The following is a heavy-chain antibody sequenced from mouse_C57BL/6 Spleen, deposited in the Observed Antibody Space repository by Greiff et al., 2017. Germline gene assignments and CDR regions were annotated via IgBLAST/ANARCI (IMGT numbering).Heavy chain of an antibody. V-gene: IGHV1-72*01. Sequence: QVQLQQPGAELVKPGASVKLSCKASGYTFTSYWMHWVKQRPGRGLEWIGRIDPNSGGTKYNEKFKSKATLTVDKPSSTAYMQLSSLTSEDSAVYYCASDYYGSSFYWYFDVWGTGTTVTVSS. D-gene: IGHD1-1*01. CDR3: ASDYYGSSFYWYFDV. CDR1: GYTFTSYW. CDR2: IDPNSGGT. J-gene: IGHJ1*03.